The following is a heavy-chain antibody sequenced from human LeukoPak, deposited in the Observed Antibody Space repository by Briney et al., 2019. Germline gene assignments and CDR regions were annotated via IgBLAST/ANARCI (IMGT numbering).Heavy chain of an antibody. D-gene: IGHD7-27*01. CDR3: ARGANWGSPDY. Sequence: SETLSLTCTVYGGSLSGYYWSWIRQSPEKGLEWMGEINHSGITNYNPALKSRVTISLDTSKNQFSLKLSSVTAADTAVYYCARGANWGSPDYWGQGTLVTVSS. V-gene: IGHV4-34*01. CDR2: INHSGIT. J-gene: IGHJ4*02. CDR1: GGSLSGYY.